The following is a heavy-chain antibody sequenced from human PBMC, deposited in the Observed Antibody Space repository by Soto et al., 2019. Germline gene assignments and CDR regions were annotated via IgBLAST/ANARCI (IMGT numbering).Heavy chain of an antibody. CDR3: ARSFGGSGSPADAFDI. V-gene: IGHV3-21*01. J-gene: IGHJ3*02. Sequence: EVQLVESGGGLVQPGGSLRLSCAASGFTFSSYSMNWVRQAPGKGLEWVSSISSSSSYIYYADSVKGRFTISRDNAKNSLYLQMNSLRAEDTAVYYCARSFGGSGSPADAFDIWGQGTMVTVSS. CDR1: GFTFSSYS. D-gene: IGHD3-10*01. CDR2: ISSSSSYI.